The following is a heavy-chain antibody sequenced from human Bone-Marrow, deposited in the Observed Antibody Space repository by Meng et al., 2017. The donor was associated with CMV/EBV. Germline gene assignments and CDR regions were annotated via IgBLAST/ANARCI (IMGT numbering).Heavy chain of an antibody. D-gene: IGHD3-10*01. CDR1: GYTFTGYY. Sequence: ASLKVSRKASGYTFTGYYMHWVRQAPGQGLEWMGWINPNSGGTNYAQKFQGRVTMTRGTSISTAYMELSRLRSDDKAVYDCARGGSYIGMDVWGQGTTVTVSS. J-gene: IGHJ6*02. V-gene: IGHV1-2*02. CDR2: INPNSGGT. CDR3: ARGGSYIGMDV.